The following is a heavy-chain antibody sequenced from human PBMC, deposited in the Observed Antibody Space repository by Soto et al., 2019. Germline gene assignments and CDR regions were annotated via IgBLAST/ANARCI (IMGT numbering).Heavy chain of an antibody. CDR2: ISGSGGST. J-gene: IGHJ4*02. CDR1: GFTFSSYA. Sequence: GGSLRLSCAASGFTFSSYAMSWVRQAPGKGLEWVSAISGSGGSTYYADSVKGRFTISRDNSKNTLYLQMNSLRAEDTAVYYCARAAYDYVWGSYSYRFDYWGQGTLVTVSS. V-gene: IGHV3-23*01. D-gene: IGHD3-16*02. CDR3: ARAAYDYVWGSYSYRFDY.